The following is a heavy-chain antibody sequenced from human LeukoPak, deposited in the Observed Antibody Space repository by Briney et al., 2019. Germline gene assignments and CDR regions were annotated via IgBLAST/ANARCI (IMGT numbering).Heavy chain of an antibody. CDR3: ARESYDYVWGSFDY. CDR2: IDWDDDK. Sequence: SGPALVKPTQTLTLTCTFSGFSLSTSGMRVSWIRQPPGKALEWLARIDWDDDKFYSTSLKTRLTISKDTSKNQVVLTMTNMDPVHTATYYCARESYDYVWGSFDYWGQGTLVTVSS. D-gene: IGHD3-16*01. CDR1: GFSLSTSGMR. J-gene: IGHJ4*02. V-gene: IGHV2-70*04.